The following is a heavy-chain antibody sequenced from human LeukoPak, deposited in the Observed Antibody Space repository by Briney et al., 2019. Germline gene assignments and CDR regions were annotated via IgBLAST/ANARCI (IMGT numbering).Heavy chain of an antibody. J-gene: IGHJ5*02. Sequence: ASVKVSCKASGYTFTSYGISWVRQAPGQGLEWMGWISAYNGNTNYTQKLQGRVTMTTDTSTSTAYMELRSLRSDDTAVYYCARDRVYDSSGYLGFDPWGQGTLVTVSS. V-gene: IGHV1-18*01. CDR1: GYTFTSYG. D-gene: IGHD3-22*01. CDR2: ISAYNGNT. CDR3: ARDRVYDSSGYLGFDP.